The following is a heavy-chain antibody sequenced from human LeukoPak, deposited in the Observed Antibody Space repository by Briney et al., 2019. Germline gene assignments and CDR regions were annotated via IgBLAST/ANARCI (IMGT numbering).Heavy chain of an antibody. J-gene: IGHJ4*02. CDR3: AKGDIVVVPAAAWERSDY. Sequence: GGSLRLSCAASGFTFSSYGMHWVRQAPGKGLEWVAFIRYDGSNKYYADSVKGRFTISRDNSKNTLYLQMNSLRAEDTAVYYCAKGDIVVVPAAAWERSDYWGQGTLVTVSS. CDR1: GFTFSSYG. CDR2: IRYDGSNK. V-gene: IGHV3-30*02. D-gene: IGHD2-2*01.